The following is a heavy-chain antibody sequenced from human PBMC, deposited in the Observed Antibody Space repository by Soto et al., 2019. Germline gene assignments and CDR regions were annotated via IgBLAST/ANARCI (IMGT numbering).Heavy chain of an antibody. CDR3: ARDAPPADY. CDR1: VYTFTTYG. J-gene: IGHJ4*02. CDR2: IRAYNGNT. V-gene: IGHV1-18*01. Sequence: QVQLVQSGAEVKKPGPPWRFSCRASVYTFTTYGISWVRQAPGQGLEWMGWIRAYNGNTNYAQKLQGRVTMTTETSTSTAYMELRSLRSDDTAVYYCARDAPPADYWGQGTLVTVSS.